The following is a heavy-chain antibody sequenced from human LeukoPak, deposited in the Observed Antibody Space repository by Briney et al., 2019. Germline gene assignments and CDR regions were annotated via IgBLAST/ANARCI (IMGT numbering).Heavy chain of an antibody. CDR1: GFTFNNYT. D-gene: IGHD4-23*01. V-gene: IGHV3-23*01. Sequence: GGSLRLSCAASGFTFNNYTMSWVRQAPGKGLEWVSTISIKGDRTYYVDSVKGRFTISRDNSNSTLFLQMYSLGAEDTAIYYCAKKGTVVTPGLYFDYWGQGILVTVSS. J-gene: IGHJ4*02. CDR3: AKKGTVVTPGLYFDY. CDR2: ISIKGDRT.